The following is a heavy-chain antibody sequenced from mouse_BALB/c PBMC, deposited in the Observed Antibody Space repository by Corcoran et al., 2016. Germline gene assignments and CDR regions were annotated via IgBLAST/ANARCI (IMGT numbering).Heavy chain of an antibody. CDR2: ISCYNGAT. Sequence: LVKTGASVKISCKASGYSFTGYYMHWVKQSHGKSLEWMGYISCYNGATSYNQKFKGKATFTVDTSSSTAHMQFNSLTSEDSAVYYCARGGLRYAMDYWGQGTSVTVSS. V-gene: IGHV1S34*01. CDR3: ARGGLRYAMDY. D-gene: IGHD1-1*01. CDR1: GYSFTGYY. J-gene: IGHJ4*01.